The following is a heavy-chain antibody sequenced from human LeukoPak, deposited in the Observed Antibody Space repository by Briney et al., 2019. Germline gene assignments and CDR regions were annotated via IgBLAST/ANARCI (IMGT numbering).Heavy chain of an antibody. Sequence: GSLRLSCAASGFILSDYNMNWVRQAPGKGLEWVSFIASSGTYITYADSVKGRFTISRDNDKNSLYLQMNSLSAEDTAVYYCARDLSATARAYDYWGQGILVTVSS. V-gene: IGHV3-21*01. D-gene: IGHD1-26*01. CDR1: GFILSDYN. J-gene: IGHJ4*02. CDR2: IASSGTYI. CDR3: ARDLSATARAYDY.